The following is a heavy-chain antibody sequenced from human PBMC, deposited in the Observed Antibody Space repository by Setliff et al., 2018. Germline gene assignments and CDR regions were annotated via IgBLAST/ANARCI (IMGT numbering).Heavy chain of an antibody. Sequence: SETLSLTCTVSGGSISSSSYYWGWIRQPPGKGLEWIGSIYYSGSTYYNPSLKSRVTISVDTSKNQFSLKLSSVTAADTAVYYCARVRVVVIGNYYYYYGVDVWGQGTTVTVSS. CDR3: ARVRVVVIGNYYYYYGVDV. CDR1: GGSISSSSYY. V-gene: IGHV4-39*07. J-gene: IGHJ6*02. CDR2: IYYSGST. D-gene: IGHD2-15*01.